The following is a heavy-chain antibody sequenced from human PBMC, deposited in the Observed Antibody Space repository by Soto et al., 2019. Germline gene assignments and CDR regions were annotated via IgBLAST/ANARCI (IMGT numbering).Heavy chain of an antibody. D-gene: IGHD5-18*01. CDR3: TRGGYIYEADY. CDR1: GGSISGYY. V-gene: IGHV4-59*01. Sequence: QVQLQESGPGLVKTSETLSLTCTVSGGSISGYYWSWIRQPPGKGLEWIGYIFHSGSTNYNPSLKSRVSMSVDTSKNQFYLKLKSVAAADTAVYYCTRGGYIYEADYWGQGTLVTVSS. J-gene: IGHJ4*02. CDR2: IFHSGST.